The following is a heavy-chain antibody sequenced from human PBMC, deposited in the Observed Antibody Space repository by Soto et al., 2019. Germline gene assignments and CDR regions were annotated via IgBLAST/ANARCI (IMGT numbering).Heavy chain of an antibody. Sequence: PGGSLRLSCAASGFTFSSYAMSWVRQAPGKGLEWVSAISGSGGSTYYADSVKGRFTISRDNSKNTLYLQMNSLRAEDTAVYYCAKMTPYSSGPRADLSSFDYWGQGTRVTVAS. CDR3: AKMTPYSSGPRADLSSFDY. D-gene: IGHD6-19*01. CDR2: ISGSGGST. CDR1: GFTFSSYA. J-gene: IGHJ4*02. V-gene: IGHV3-23*01.